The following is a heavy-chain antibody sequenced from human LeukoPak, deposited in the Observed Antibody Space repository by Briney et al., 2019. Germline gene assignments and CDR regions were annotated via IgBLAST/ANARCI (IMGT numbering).Heavy chain of an antibody. D-gene: IGHD4-11*01. CDR2: INHSGST. V-gene: IGHV4-34*01. CDR3: ARGGAVTTGMGMDV. J-gene: IGHJ6*02. Sequence: LETLSLTCAVYGGSFSGYYWSWIRQPPGKGLEWIGEINHSGSTNYNPSLKSRVTISVDTSKNQFSLKLSSVTAADTAVYYCARGGAVTTGMGMDVWGQGTTVTVSS. CDR1: GGSFSGYY.